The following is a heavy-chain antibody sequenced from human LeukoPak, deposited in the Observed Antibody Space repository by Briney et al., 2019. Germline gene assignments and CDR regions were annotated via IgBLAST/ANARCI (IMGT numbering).Heavy chain of an antibody. CDR1: GFTFSSYW. CDR2: INSDGSST. Sequence: PGRSLRLSCAASGFTFSSYWMHWVRQAPGKGLVWVSRINSDGSSTSYADSVKGRFTISRDNAKNTLYLQMNSLRAEDTAVYYCARGRIAEPESYWGQGTLVTVSS. D-gene: IGHD6-13*01. V-gene: IGHV3-74*01. J-gene: IGHJ4*02. CDR3: ARGRIAEPESY.